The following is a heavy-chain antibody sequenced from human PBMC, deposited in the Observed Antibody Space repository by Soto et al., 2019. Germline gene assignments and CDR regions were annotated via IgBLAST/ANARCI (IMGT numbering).Heavy chain of an antibody. D-gene: IGHD1-26*01. J-gene: IGHJ4*02. Sequence: SETLSLTCTVSGGSISSSSYYWGWIRQPPGKGLEWIGSIYYSRSTYYNPSLKSRVTISVDTSKNQFSLKLSSVTAADTAVYYCARHYRGYFDYWGQGTLVTVSS. CDR2: IYYSRST. CDR3: ARHYRGYFDY. CDR1: GGSISSSSYY. V-gene: IGHV4-39*01.